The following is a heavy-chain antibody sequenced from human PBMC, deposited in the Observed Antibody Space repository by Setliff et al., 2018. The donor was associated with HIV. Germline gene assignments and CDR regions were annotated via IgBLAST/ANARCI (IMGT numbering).Heavy chain of an antibody. J-gene: IGHJ4*02. CDR3: ARVPSIETILFDS. Sequence: RSLTCTVSGGSISSGGYYWSWIRQHPGKGLEWIGYISYSGGTHYKPSLKSRVTISVDTSKNQLSLKLSSVTAADTAVYYCARVPSIETILFDSWGQGTLVTVSS. CDR1: GGSISSGGYY. CDR2: ISYSGGT. V-gene: IGHV4-31*03. D-gene: IGHD2-2*02.